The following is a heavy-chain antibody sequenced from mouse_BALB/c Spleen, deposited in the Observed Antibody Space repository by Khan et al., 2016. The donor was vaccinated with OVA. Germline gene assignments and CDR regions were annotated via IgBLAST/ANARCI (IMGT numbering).Heavy chain of an antibody. D-gene: IGHD2-1*01. Sequence: QIQLVQSGPELKKPGETVKISCRASGYTFTNYGMNWVKQAPGQGLKWMGWINTYIGEPTYADDFKGRFAFSLETSASNAYLQINNLKNEETATYFCARSNGNYWFAYWGQGTLVTVSA. J-gene: IGHJ3*01. CDR3: ARSNGNYWFAY. CDR2: INTYIGEP. V-gene: IGHV9-3-1*01. CDR1: GYTFTNYG.